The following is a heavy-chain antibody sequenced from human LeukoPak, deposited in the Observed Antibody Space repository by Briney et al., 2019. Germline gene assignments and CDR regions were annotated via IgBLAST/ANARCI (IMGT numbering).Heavy chain of an antibody. D-gene: IGHD6-13*01. CDR1: GFTFDTYA. CDR2: ISSSSSYI. CDR3: ARNIEIIAAADYYYMDV. Sequence: GGSLRLSCAASGFTFDTYAMNWVRQAPGKGLEWVSSISSSSSYIYYADSVKGRFTISRDNAKNSLYLQMNSLRAEDTAVYYCARNIEIIAAADYYYMDVWGKGTTVTVSS. V-gene: IGHV3-21*01. J-gene: IGHJ6*03.